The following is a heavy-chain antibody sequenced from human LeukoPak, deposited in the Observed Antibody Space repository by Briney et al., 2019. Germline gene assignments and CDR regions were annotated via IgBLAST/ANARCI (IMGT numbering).Heavy chain of an antibody. V-gene: IGHV1-18*01. Sequence: EASVKVSCKASGYTFTSYGISWERQAPGQGLEWMGWISAYNGNTNYAQKLQDRVTMTTDTSTSTAYMELRSLRSDDTAVYYCARDSVVPAVTLFDYWGQGTLVTVSS. CDR1: GYTFTSYG. CDR2: ISAYNGNT. D-gene: IGHD2-2*01. J-gene: IGHJ4*02. CDR3: ARDSVVPAVTLFDY.